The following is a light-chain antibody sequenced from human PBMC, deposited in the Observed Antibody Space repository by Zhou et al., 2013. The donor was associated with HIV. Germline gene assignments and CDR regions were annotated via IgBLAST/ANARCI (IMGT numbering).Light chain of an antibody. Sequence: DIQMTQSPSTLSASVRDRVTITCRASQDISTWLAWYQQKPGRAPKLLIYKASILESGVPSRFSGSGSGTEFTLTISSLQPDDFATYFCQQYDTYVWTFGQGTKVEFK. V-gene: IGKV1-5*03. J-gene: IGKJ1*01. CDR3: QQYDTYVWT. CDR1: QDISTW. CDR2: KAS.